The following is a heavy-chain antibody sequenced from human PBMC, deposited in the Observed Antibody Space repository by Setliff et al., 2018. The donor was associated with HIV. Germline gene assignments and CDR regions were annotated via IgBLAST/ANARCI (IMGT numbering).Heavy chain of an antibody. CDR2: MNPNSGNT. J-gene: IGHJ6*02. CDR3: ARVGRLHYLTPFYYYGMDV. D-gene: IGHD4-4*01. Sequence: ASVKVSCKASGYTFPSYDINWVRQATGQGLEWMGWMNPNSGNTGYAQKFQGRLTMTRNTSISTVNMELSSLRSEDTAVYFCARVGRLHYLTPFYYYGMDVWGQGTTVNVSS. CDR1: GYTFPSYD. V-gene: IGHV1-8*01.